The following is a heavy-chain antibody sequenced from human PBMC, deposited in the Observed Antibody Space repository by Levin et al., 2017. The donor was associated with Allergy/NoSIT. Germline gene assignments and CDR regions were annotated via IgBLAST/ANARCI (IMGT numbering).Heavy chain of an antibody. D-gene: IGHD3-9*01. Sequence: GGSLRLSCAASGFTFSSYGMHWVRQAPGKGLEWVAVISYDGSNKYYADSVKGRFTISRDNSKNTLYLQMNSLRAEDTAVYYCAKDLTYRYFDWLLPVDAFDIWGQGTMVTVSS. V-gene: IGHV3-30*18. CDR1: GFTFSSYG. CDR3: AKDLTYRYFDWLLPVDAFDI. CDR2: ISYDGSNK. J-gene: IGHJ3*02.